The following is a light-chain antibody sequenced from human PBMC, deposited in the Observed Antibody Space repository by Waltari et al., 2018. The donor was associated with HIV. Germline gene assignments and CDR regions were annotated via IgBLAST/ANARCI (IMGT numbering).Light chain of an antibody. V-gene: IGKV3-20*01. J-gene: IGKJ4*01. CDR3: HQYGTLPLT. CDR2: AAS. Sequence: EIVLTQSPGTLSLSPGERATLSCRASQTISNNYLAWYQQKPGQAPKLLIYAASTRTTGIPDRFSGSGSGTDFTLTISRLEPEDFAMYYCHQYGTLPLTFGGGIKVEIK. CDR1: QTISNNY.